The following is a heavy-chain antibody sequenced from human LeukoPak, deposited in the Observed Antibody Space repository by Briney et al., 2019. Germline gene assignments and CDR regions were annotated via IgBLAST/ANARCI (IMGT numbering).Heavy chain of an antibody. CDR2: IWYDGSNK. V-gene: IGHV3-33*06. CDR1: GFTFSSYG. D-gene: IGHD3-22*01. J-gene: IGHJ5*02. CDR3: AKDPYYYDSSGYFVT. Sequence: GGSLRLSCAASGFTFSSYGMHWVRQAPGKGLEWVAVIWYDGSNKYYADSVKGRFTISRDNSKNTLYLQMNSLRAEDTAVYYCAKDPYYYDSSGYFVTWGQGTLVTVSS.